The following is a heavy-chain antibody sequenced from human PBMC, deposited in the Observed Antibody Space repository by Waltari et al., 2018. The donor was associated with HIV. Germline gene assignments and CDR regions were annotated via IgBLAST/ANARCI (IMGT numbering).Heavy chain of an antibody. J-gene: IGHJ4*02. D-gene: IGHD3-22*01. Sequence: QVLLQESGPGLVKPSETLSLTCTVSGGSITSYYWSWIRQPPGKGLEWIGYIYYSGSTNYNPSLKRRATISVDTSKNQVSLKLSSVTAADTAVYYCASRGMHYYDSSGYYSWGQGTLVTVSS. CDR1: GGSITSYY. CDR3: ASRGMHYYDSSGYYS. V-gene: IGHV4-59*01. CDR2: IYYSGST.